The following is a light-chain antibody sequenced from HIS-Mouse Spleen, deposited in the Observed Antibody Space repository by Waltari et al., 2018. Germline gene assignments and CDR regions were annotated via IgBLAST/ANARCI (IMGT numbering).Light chain of an antibody. CDR2: WAS. Sequence: DIVMTQSPDSLAVSLGERATINCKSSQGVLYSSNNKNYLAWYQQKPGQPPKLLIYWASTRESGVPDRFSGSGSVTDFTLTISSLQAEDVAVYYCQQYYSTPYTFGQGTKLEIK. V-gene: IGKV4-1*01. CDR3: QQYYSTPYT. CDR1: QGVLYSSNNKNY. J-gene: IGKJ2*01.